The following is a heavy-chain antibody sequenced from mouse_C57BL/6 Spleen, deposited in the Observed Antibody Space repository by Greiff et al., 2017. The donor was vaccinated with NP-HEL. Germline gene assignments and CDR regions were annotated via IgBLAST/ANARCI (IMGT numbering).Heavy chain of an antibody. Sequence: VKLMESGAELVKPGASVKISCKASGYTFTDYYINWVKQRPGQGLEWIGKLGPGSGSTYYNEKFKGKATLTADKSSSTAYMQLSSLTSEDSAVYFCARSGYSGAMDYWGQGTSVTVSS. D-gene: IGHD3-1*01. CDR3: ARSGYSGAMDY. CDR2: LGPGSGST. V-gene: IGHV1-77*01. J-gene: IGHJ4*01. CDR1: GYTFTDYY.